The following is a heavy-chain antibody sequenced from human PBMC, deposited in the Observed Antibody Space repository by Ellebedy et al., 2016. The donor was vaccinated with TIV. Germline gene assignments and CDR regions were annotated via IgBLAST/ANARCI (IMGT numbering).Heavy chain of an antibody. Sequence: ASVKVSXXASGGTFSSYAISWVRQAPGQGLEWMGIINPSGGSTSYAQKFQGRVTMTRDTSTSAVYMELSSLRSEDTAVYYCARARTLTGYLNWFDPWGQGTLVTVSS. J-gene: IGHJ5*02. D-gene: IGHD3-9*01. CDR1: GGTFSSYA. CDR3: ARARTLTGYLNWFDP. V-gene: IGHV1-46*01. CDR2: INPSGGST.